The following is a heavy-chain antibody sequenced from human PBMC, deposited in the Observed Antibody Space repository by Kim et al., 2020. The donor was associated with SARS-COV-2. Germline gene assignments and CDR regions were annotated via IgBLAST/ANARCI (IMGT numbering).Heavy chain of an antibody. D-gene: IGHD6-19*01. J-gene: IGHJ4*02. V-gene: IGHV3-9*01. CDR3: AKGGRIAVAALTDY. Sequence: DSVKGRFTITRDNAKNSLYLQMNSLGAEDTALYYCAKGGRIAVAALTDYWGQGTLVTVSS.